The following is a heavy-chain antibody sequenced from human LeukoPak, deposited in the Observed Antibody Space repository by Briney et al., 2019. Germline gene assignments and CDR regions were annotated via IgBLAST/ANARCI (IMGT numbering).Heavy chain of an antibody. CDR1: GYKFTTYW. V-gene: IGHV5-51*01. D-gene: IGHD3-3*01. Sequence: GESLKISCKASGYKFTTYWIGWVRQMPGKGLEWMGIFYPGDSNTKYSPSFQGQVTFSADSSISTAYLQWGSLKASDTAMYYCARGSEIYPQFDFWGQGTLLTVSS. CDR2: FYPGDSNT. CDR3: ARGSEIYPQFDF. J-gene: IGHJ4*02.